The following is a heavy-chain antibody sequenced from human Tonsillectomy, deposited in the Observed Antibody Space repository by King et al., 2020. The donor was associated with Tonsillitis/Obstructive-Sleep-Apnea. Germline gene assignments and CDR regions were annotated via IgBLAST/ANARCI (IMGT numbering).Heavy chain of an antibody. CDR2: IYWDDDK. D-gene: IGHD3-3*01. CDR3: AHSPEYDFWSGFPRDWFAP. V-gene: IGHV2-5*02. CDR1: GFSLSTSGVG. Sequence: TLQESGPTLVKPTQTLTLTCTFSGFSLSTSGVGVGWIRQPPGKALEWLALIYWDDDKRYSPSLKSRLTITKDTSKNQVVLTMTNMNPVDTATYYCAHSPEYDFWSGFPRDWFAPWGQGTLVTVSS. J-gene: IGHJ5*02.